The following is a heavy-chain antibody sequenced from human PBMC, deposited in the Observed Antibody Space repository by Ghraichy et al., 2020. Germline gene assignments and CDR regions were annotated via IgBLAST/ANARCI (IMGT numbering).Heavy chain of an antibody. V-gene: IGHV3-7*04. D-gene: IGHD2-2*01. CDR3: ARGRKRRLGYCSSTSCSGYYGMDV. J-gene: IGHJ6*02. CDR1: GFTFSSYW. CDR2: IKQDGSEK. Sequence: LSLTCAASGFTFSSYWMSWVRQAPGKGLEWVANIKQDGSEKYYVDSVKGRFTISRDNAKNSLYLQMNSLRAEDTAVYYCARGRKRRLGYCSSTSCSGYYGMDVWGQGTTVTVSS.